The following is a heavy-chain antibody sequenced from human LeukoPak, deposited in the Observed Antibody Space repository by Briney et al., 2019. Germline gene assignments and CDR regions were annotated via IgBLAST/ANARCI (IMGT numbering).Heavy chain of an antibody. Sequence: GGSLRLSCAASGFTFDDYAMHWVRQAPGKGLGWVSGISWNSGSIGYADSVKGRFTISRDNAKNSLYLQMNSLRAEDTALYYCAKDSSGSYRDDAFDIWGQGTMVTVSS. CDR2: ISWNSGSI. CDR1: GFTFDDYA. CDR3: AKDSSGSYRDDAFDI. D-gene: IGHD1-26*01. J-gene: IGHJ3*02. V-gene: IGHV3-9*01.